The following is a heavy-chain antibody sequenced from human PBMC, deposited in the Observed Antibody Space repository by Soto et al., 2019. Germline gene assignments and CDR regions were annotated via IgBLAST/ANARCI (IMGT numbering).Heavy chain of an antibody. Sequence: QVQLVQSGAEVKKPGASVKVSCKASGYTFTNYGISWARQAPGQGLEWMGWISANNGKTNYAQHVQGRVTMTTDTSRTTAYMELRRLRSDDTAIYYGARDPDYYGSGSYFDLWGRGALVTVSS. CDR3: ARDPDYYGSGSYFDL. D-gene: IGHD3-10*01. CDR2: ISANNGKT. V-gene: IGHV1-18*01. CDR1: GYTFTNYG. J-gene: IGHJ2*01.